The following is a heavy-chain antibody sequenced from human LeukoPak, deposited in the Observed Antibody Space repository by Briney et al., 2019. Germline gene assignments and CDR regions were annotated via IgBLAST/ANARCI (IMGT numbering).Heavy chain of an antibody. CDR3: AKGLHTYYDFWSGSWMGY. D-gene: IGHD3-3*01. J-gene: IGHJ4*02. V-gene: IGHV3-9*01. CDR2: ISWNSGSI. CDR1: GFTFDDYA. Sequence: PGRSLRLSCAASGFTFDDYAMHWVRQAPGKGLEWVSGISWNSGSIGYADSVKGRFTISRDNAKNSLYLQMNSLRAEDTALYYCAKGLHTYYDFWSGSWMGYWGQGTLVTVSS.